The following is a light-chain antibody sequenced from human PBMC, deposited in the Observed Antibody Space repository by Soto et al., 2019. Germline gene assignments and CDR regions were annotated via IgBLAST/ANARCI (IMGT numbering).Light chain of an antibody. CDR2: EGS. CDR3: CSYAGSSTWV. CDR1: SSDVGSYNF. V-gene: IGLV2-23*01. J-gene: IGLJ1*01. Sequence: QSALTQPGSVSGSPGQSITISCTGTSSDVGSYNFVSWYQQHPGKAPKLMIYEGSKRPSGVSNRFSGSKSGNTASLTISGLQAEDEADYYCCSYAGSSTWVFGTGTKLTVL.